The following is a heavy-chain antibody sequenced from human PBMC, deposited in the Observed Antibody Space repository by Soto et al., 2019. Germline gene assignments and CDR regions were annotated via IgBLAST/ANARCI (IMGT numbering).Heavy chain of an antibody. J-gene: IGHJ4*02. Sequence: AAVKVSCKASGYTFTSYVISWVRQAPGQVLDWIGWISAYNGNTNYAQKLQGRVTMTTDTSTSTYYMELRSLRSDDTAVYYCARDVRLPPARGIQTDYWGQGTLVNVSS. D-gene: IGHD5-18*01. CDR3: ARDVRLPPARGIQTDY. CDR2: ISAYNGNT. V-gene: IGHV1-18*01. CDR1: GYTFTSYV.